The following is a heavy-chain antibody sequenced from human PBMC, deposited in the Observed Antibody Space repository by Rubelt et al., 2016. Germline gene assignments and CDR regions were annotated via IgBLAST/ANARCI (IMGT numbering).Heavy chain of an antibody. V-gene: IGHV4-4*09. CDR2: IYHTGST. Sequence: QVQLQESGPGLVKPSETLSLTCTVSGASISTHYWAWIRQPPGKGLDYIGYIYHTGSTHYNPSLTSRVQISVDTANSQFSLELSSVTAADTAVYYCARVVPAPISFDFWGQGTLVTVSS. D-gene: IGHD2-2*01. CDR1: GASISTHY. J-gene: IGHJ4*02. CDR3: ARVVPAPISFDF.